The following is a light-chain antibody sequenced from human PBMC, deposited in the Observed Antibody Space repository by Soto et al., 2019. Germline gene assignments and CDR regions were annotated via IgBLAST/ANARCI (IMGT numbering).Light chain of an antibody. Sequence: QSVLTQPPSVSEAPGQRVTISCTGSSSNIGAGYEAHWYQQVPGTAPKLLIYENNNRPSVVPDRFSGSNSGTSASLAITGLQAEYEAEYYCQSYDISLSGYVFGTGTKLTV. CDR1: SSNIGAGYE. J-gene: IGLJ1*01. CDR2: ENN. CDR3: QSYDISLSGYV. V-gene: IGLV1-40*01.